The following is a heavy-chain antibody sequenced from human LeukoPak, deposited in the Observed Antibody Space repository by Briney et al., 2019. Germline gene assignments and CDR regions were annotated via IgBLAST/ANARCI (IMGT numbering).Heavy chain of an antibody. CDR1: GYSISSGYY. V-gene: IGHV4-38-2*02. Sequence: SETLSLTCTVSGYSISSGYYWAWIRQPPGKGLEWIGSIYHSGSTYYNPSLKSRVTISVDTSKNQFSLKLSSVTAADTAVYYCARAIAVAGTIDYWGQGTLVTVSS. D-gene: IGHD6-19*01. CDR3: ARAIAVAGTIDY. J-gene: IGHJ4*02. CDR2: IYHSGST.